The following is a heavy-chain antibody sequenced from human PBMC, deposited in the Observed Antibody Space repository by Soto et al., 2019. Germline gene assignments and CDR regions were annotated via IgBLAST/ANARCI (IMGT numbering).Heavy chain of an antibody. CDR1: GGTFSSYA. CDR3: ARGLSGRAMVRGVIIPRNYYYGMDV. V-gene: IGHV1-69*13. Sequence: ASVKVSCKASGGTFSSYAISWVRQAPGQGLEWMGGIIPIFGTANYAQKFQGRVTITADESTSTAYMELSSLRSEDTAVYYCARGLSGRAMVRGVIIPRNYYYGMDVWGQGTTVTVSS. CDR2: IIPIFGTA. J-gene: IGHJ6*02. D-gene: IGHD3-10*01.